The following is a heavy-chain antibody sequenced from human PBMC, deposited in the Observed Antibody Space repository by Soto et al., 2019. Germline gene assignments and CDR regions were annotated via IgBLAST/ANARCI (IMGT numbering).Heavy chain of an antibody. V-gene: IGHV1-2*02. CDR3: ARSLSTIGARPDF. D-gene: IGHD6-6*01. Sequence: QVQLVQSGAEVKKPGASVEVSCKASGYSFTDYFIHWVRQAPGQGLEWMGWVNPNTGVTKYIQKFQGRVIMTRDTSISTAYMVLSGLTSDDTAVYYCARSLSTIGARPDFWGQGTLVPVSS. J-gene: IGHJ4*02. CDR2: VNPNTGVT. CDR1: GYSFTDYF.